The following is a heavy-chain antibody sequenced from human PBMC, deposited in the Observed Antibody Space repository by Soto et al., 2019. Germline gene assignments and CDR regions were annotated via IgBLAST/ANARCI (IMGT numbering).Heavy chain of an antibody. CDR3: ARDGRYADY. CDR1: GFTFSNYW. V-gene: IGHV3-7*01. Sequence: EVQLVESGGGLVQPGGSLRLSCAASGFTFSNYWMTWARQAPEKGLEWVAHIKRDGSEQYYVDSVKGRFTISRDNAKNSLYLQMNSLRAEDTAVYYCARDGRYADYWGLGTLVTVS. D-gene: IGHD2-2*01. J-gene: IGHJ4*02. CDR2: IKRDGSEQ.